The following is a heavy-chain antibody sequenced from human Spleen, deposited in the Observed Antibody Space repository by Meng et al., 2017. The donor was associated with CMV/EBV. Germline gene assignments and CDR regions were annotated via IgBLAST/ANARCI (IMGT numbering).Heavy chain of an antibody. CDR1: GLTFSSYG. CDR2: ISYGGRNK. CDR3: AKDDVVVPAAIPFDY. Sequence: SGLTFSSYGMHWVRQAPGKGLEWVAVISYGGRNKDYADSVKGRFAISRDNSKNTLYLQMNSLTAEDTAVYYCAKDDVVVPAAIPFDYWGQGTLVTVSS. V-gene: IGHV3-30*12. D-gene: IGHD2-2*02. J-gene: IGHJ4*02.